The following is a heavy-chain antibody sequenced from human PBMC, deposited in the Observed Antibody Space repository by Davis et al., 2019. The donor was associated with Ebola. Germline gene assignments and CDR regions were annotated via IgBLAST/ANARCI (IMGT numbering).Heavy chain of an antibody. CDR1: GFTFSSYA. J-gene: IGHJ4*02. CDR2: ISSNGGST. Sequence: PGGSLRLSCAASGFTFSSYAMHWVRQAPGKGLEYVSAISSNGGSTYYANSAKGRFTISRDNSKNTLYLQMGSLRAEDMAVYYCARGLGPAYFDYWGQGTLVTVSS. D-gene: IGHD3-16*01. CDR3: ARGLGPAYFDY. V-gene: IGHV3-64*01.